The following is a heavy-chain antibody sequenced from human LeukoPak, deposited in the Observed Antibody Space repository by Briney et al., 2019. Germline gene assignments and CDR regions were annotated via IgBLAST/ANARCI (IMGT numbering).Heavy chain of an antibody. D-gene: IGHD3-22*01. J-gene: IGHJ4*02. CDR1: GGSFSGYY. V-gene: IGHV4-34*01. Sequence: SETLSLTCAVYGGSFSGYYWSWIRQPPGKGLEWIGDVHSSGTTNYLPSLWSRVTVSLDTSKNQFSLKLTSVTAADTTVYYCARHKSDTRGPRFDSWGQGALVTVSS. CDR3: ARHKSDTRGPRFDS. CDR2: VHSSGTT.